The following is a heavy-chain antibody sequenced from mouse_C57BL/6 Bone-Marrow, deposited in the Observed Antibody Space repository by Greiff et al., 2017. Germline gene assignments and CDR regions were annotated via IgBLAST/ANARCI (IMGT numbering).Heavy chain of an antibody. CDR3: ARSDYYGSSYDWYFDV. Sequence: VQLQQSGAELAKPGASVKLSCKASGYTFTSYWMHWVKQRPGQGLEWIGYINPSSGYTKNNQKFKDKATLNADKSSSTAYMQLSIRTYEDSAVYYCARSDYYGSSYDWYFDVWGTGTTVTVSS. CDR1: GYTFTSYW. J-gene: IGHJ1*03. D-gene: IGHD1-1*01. V-gene: IGHV1-7*01. CDR2: INPSSGYT.